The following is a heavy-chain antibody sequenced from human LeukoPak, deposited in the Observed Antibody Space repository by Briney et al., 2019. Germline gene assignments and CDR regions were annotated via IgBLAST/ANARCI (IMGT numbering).Heavy chain of an antibody. CDR1: GFTFSGFA. V-gene: IGHV3-23*01. Sequence: GGSLRLSCAASGFTFSGFAMSWIRQAPGKGLEWVSSISRSGESTFYADSVRGRFTISRDNSKNTLYLQMNSLRAEDTAVYYCAKDSIPIYYYDSSGYGAFDIWGQGTMVTVSS. CDR2: ISRSGEST. D-gene: IGHD3-22*01. J-gene: IGHJ3*02. CDR3: AKDSIPIYYYDSSGYGAFDI.